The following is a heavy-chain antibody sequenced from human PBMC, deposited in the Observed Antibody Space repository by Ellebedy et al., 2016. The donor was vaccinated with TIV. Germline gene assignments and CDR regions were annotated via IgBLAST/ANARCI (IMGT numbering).Heavy chain of an antibody. CDR3: ARYGRVVGMDV. V-gene: IGHV1-2*02. CDR1: GDTFIDNY. D-gene: IGHD4-17*01. J-gene: IGHJ6*02. CDR2: INPHSGGT. Sequence: ASVKVSCKASGDTFIDNYIHWVRQAPGQGLEWMGWINPHSGGTNYAQKFQGRVTMTRDTSISTTNRTTYMELSSLRSDDTAMYFCARYGRVVGMDVWGQGTKVIVSS.